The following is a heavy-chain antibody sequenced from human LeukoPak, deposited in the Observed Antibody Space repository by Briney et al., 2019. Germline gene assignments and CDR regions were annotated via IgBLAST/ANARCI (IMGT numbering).Heavy chain of an antibody. CDR2: IYYSGST. CDR1: GGSISSGVYY. CDR3: ARGLGQQLVEEGWFDP. Sequence: PSETLSLTCTVSGGSISSGVYYWSWIRQHPGKGLEWIGYIYYSGSTNYNPSLKSRVTISVDTSKNQFSLKLSSVTAADTAVYYCARGLGQQLVEEGWFDPWGQGTLVTVSS. V-gene: IGHV4-61*08. D-gene: IGHD6-13*01. J-gene: IGHJ5*02.